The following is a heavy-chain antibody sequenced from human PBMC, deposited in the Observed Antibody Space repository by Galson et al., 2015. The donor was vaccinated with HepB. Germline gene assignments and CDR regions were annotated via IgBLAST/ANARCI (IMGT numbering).Heavy chain of an antibody. D-gene: IGHD3-22*01. CDR3: AKDSDYDSSGYYSGYFDY. CDR2: ISYDGSNK. CDR1: GFTFSSYG. V-gene: IGHV3-30*18. J-gene: IGHJ4*02. Sequence: SLRLSCAASGFTFSSYGMHWVRQAPGKGLEWVAVISYDGSNKYYADSVKGRFTISRDNSKNTLYLQINSLRAEDTAVYYCAKDSDYDSSGYYSGYFDYWGQGTLVTVSS.